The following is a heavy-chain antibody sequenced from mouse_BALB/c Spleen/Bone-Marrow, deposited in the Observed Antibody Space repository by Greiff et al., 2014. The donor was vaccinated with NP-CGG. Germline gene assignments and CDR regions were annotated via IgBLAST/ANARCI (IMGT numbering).Heavy chain of an antibody. D-gene: IGHD1-2*01. CDR3: VRSRLRDWYFDV. CDR2: IFPGDSTT. J-gene: IGHJ1*01. Sequence: VKLQESGVELVKPGASVKLSCKASGNTFTSYDTNWVRQRPEQGLEWIGWIFPGDSTTKYNEKFKGKATLSTDKSSSTVHMQLSRLTSEDSAVYFCVRSRLRDWYFDVWGAGTTVTISS. V-gene: IGHV1S56*01. CDR1: GNTFTSYD.